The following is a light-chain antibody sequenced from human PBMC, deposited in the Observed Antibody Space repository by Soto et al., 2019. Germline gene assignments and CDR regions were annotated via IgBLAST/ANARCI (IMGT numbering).Light chain of an antibody. CDR2: QDS. J-gene: IGLJ1*01. CDR1: KLGDKY. Sequence: SYELTQPPSVSVSPGQTASITCSGDKLGDKYACWYQQKPGQSPVLVIYQDSKRTSGIPERFSGSNSGNTATLTISWTQAMDEADYYCPAWDSSTLYVFGTGTKLTVL. V-gene: IGLV3-1*01. CDR3: PAWDSSTLYV.